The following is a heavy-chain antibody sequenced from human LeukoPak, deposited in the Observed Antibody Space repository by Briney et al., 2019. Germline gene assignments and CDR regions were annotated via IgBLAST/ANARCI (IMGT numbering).Heavy chain of an antibody. CDR3: ARHRGSGSYYHDAFDI. V-gene: IGHV4-61*02. CDR2: IYTSGST. CDR1: GGSISSGSYY. J-gene: IGHJ3*02. Sequence: SETLSLTCTVSGGSISSGSYYWSWIRQPAGKGLEWIGRIYTSGSTDYNPSLKSRVTMSLDTSKNHFSLNLSSVTAADTAVYYCARHRGSGSYYHDAFDIWGQGTMVTVSS. D-gene: IGHD3-10*01.